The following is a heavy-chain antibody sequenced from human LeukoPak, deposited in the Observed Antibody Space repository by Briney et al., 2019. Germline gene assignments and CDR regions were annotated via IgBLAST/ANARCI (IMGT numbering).Heavy chain of an antibody. D-gene: IGHD5-12*01. CDR1: GFTFKTYW. CDR2: INGDGSSI. J-gene: IGHJ4*02. V-gene: IGHV3-74*01. CDR3: AGDVAYCFDY. Sequence: GGSLRLSCAASGFTFKTYWMHWVRQAPGKGLVWVSHINGDGSSISYADSVKGRFTISRDNAKNMLYLQMNSLRAEDTAVYYCAGDVAYCFDYGGQGTLVTVSS.